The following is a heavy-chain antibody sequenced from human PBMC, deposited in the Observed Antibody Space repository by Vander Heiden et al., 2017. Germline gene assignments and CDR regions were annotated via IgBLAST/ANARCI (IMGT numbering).Heavy chain of an antibody. CDR3: ARDLYYGSGSHY. D-gene: IGHD3-10*01. J-gene: IGHJ4*02. V-gene: IGHV3-53*01. CDR2: IYSGGST. Sequence: EVQLVESGGGLIQPGGSLRLSCAASGFPVSSNYMSGVRQAPGKGLEWVSVIYSGGSTYYADSVKGRFTISRDNSKNTLYLQMNSLRAEDTAVYYCARDLYYGSGSHYWGQGTLVTVSS. CDR1: GFPVSSNY.